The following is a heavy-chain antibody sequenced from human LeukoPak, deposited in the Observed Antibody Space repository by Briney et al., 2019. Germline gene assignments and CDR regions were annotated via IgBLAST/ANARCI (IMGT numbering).Heavy chain of an antibody. J-gene: IGHJ4*02. Sequence: ASVKVSCKASGYTFTSYAMNWVRQAPGQGLEWMGWINTNTGNPTYAQGFTGRFVFSLDTSVSTAYLQISSLKAEDTAVYYCARDFGCSGGSCYSGGAYYFDYWGQGTLVTVSS. CDR2: INTNTGNP. CDR1: GYTFTSYA. V-gene: IGHV7-4-1*02. D-gene: IGHD2-15*01. CDR3: ARDFGCSGGSCYSGGAYYFDY.